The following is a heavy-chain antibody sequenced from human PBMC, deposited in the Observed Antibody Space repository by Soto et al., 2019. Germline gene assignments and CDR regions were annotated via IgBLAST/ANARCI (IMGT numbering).Heavy chain of an antibody. CDR1: GYTFTGYY. J-gene: IGHJ4*02. D-gene: IGHD1-20*01. Sequence: ASVKVSCKASGYTFTGYYIHWVRQAPGQGLEWMGWINPNSGGTNYAQKFQGRVTMTRDTSISTAYMELSRLRSDDTAVYYCARGFITGTTKDFDYWGQGTLVTVPQ. CDR3: ARGFITGTTKDFDY. CDR2: INPNSGGT. V-gene: IGHV1-2*02.